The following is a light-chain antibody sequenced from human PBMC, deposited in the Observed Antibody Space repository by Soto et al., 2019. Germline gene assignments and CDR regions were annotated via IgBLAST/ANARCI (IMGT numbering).Light chain of an antibody. CDR2: EVS. V-gene: IGLV2-18*02. J-gene: IGLJ1*01. Sequence: QSALTQPPSVSGSPGQSVTISCTGTSSAVGNYNRVSWYQQPPGTAPKLMIYEVSNRPSGVPDRFSGSKSGNAASLTISGLQAEDEADYYCSSYTSSGTYVFGTGTKVTVL. CDR3: SSYTSSGTYV. CDR1: SSAVGNYNR.